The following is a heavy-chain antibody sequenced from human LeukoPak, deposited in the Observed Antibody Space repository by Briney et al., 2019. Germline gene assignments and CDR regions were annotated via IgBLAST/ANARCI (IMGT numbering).Heavy chain of an antibody. CDR3: TRPDTNMDV. CDR2: IRYDGSNK. D-gene: IGHD3-3*01. CDR1: GFTFSSYG. V-gene: IGHV3-30*02. Sequence: GGSLRLSCAASGFTFSSYGMHWVRQAPGKGLEWVAFIRYDGSNKYYADSVKGRFTISRDDSKNTAYLQMNSLKTEDTAVYYCTRPDTNMDVWGKGTTVTVSS. J-gene: IGHJ6*03.